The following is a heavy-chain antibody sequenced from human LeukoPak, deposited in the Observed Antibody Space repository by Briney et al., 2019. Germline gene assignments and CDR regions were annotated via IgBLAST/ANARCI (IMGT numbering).Heavy chain of an antibody. CDR1: GYTLTTYY. Sequence: ASVKVSSKASGYTLTTYYMHWVRHAPGQGLEWMGIINPSGGSTSYAQKFQGRVTMTRDTSTSTVYMELSSLRSEDTAVYYCARDGNYYDSSGYSHFDYWGQGTLVTVSS. J-gene: IGHJ4*02. CDR3: ARDGNYYDSSGYSHFDY. V-gene: IGHV1-46*01. CDR2: INPSGGST. D-gene: IGHD3-22*01.